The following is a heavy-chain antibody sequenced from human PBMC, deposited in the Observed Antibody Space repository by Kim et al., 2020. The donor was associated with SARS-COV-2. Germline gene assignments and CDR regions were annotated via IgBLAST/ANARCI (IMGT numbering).Heavy chain of an antibody. D-gene: IGHD4-17*01. V-gene: IGHV4-34*01. CDR2: INHSGST. Sequence: SETLSLTCAVYGGSFSGYYWSWIRQPPGKGLEWIGEINHSGSTNYNPSLKSRVTISVDTSKNQFSLKLSSVTAADTAVYYCACDGDYGKSHYFDYWGQGTLVTVSS. CDR1: GGSFSGYY. J-gene: IGHJ4*02. CDR3: ACDGDYGKSHYFDY.